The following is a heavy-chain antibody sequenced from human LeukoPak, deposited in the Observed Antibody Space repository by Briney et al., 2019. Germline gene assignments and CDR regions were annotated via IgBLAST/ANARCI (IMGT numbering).Heavy chain of an antibody. J-gene: IGHJ4*02. Sequence: GGSLRLSCAASGFTFSIHTMNWVRQAPGKGLEWVSIINYNGRNTYYADSVKGRFTISRDNSKNMVYLQMNRLRAEDTAIYYCAKDGHCPDSICPTNIAVAGYVDSWGQGTLVTVSS. CDR3: AKDGHCPDSICPTNIAVAGYVDS. CDR2: INYNGRNT. D-gene: IGHD6-19*01. V-gene: IGHV3-23*01. CDR1: GFTFSIHT.